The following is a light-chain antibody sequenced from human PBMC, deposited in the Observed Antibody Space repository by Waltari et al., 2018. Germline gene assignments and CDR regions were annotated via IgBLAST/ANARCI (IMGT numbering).Light chain of an antibody. CDR2: GAS. V-gene: IGKV3-15*01. Sequence: EIVMTQSPATLSVSPGERATLSCRASQSVSSNLSWYQQKPGQAPRPLIYGASTRATGIPARFSGSGSGTECTLPISSLQAEDSAVYYCQQYNNWPPYTFGQGTKLEIK. CDR1: QSVSSN. CDR3: QQYNNWPPYT. J-gene: IGKJ2*01.